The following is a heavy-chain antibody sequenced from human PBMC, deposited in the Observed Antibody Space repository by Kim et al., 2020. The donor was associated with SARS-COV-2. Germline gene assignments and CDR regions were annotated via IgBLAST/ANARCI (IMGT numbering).Heavy chain of an antibody. CDR1: GFTFSSYG. V-gene: IGHV3-33*06. Sequence: GGSLRLSCAASGFTFSSYGMHWVRQAPGKGLEWVAVIWYDGSNKYYADSVKGRFTISRDNSKNTLYLQMNSLRAEDTAVYYCAKDIVVVPAADDAFDIWGQGTMVTVSS. D-gene: IGHD2-2*01. CDR2: IWYDGSNK. CDR3: AKDIVVVPAADDAFDI. J-gene: IGHJ3*02.